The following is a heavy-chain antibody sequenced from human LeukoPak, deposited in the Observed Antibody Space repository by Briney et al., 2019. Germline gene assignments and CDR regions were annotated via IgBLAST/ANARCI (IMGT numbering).Heavy chain of an antibody. CDR3: AREELLCSPGIYY. D-gene: IGHD3-10*01. V-gene: IGHV4-59*01. J-gene: IGHJ4*01. CDR1: GVTISSYY. CDR2: IYCSGSA. Sequence: TSGTLSLSCAVSGVTISSYYRSWVRQPPGKGLEWVADIYCSGSANYTPSLKSRFTLSVDKSKNLFSLTLSSVTAADTAVYYCAREELLCSPGIYY.